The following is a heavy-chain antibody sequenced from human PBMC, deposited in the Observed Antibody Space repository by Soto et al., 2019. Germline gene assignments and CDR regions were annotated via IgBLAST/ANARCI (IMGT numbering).Heavy chain of an antibody. V-gene: IGHV3-11*01. D-gene: IGHD2-15*01. Sequence: QVQLVESGGGLVKPGGSLRLSCAASGVTLSDNYMAWIRQTPGKGLEWISYISSSGGELFYADSVKGRFTLSRDNAQNSLYLQMTNLRVEDTAVYYCARSRGFVLDHWGQGTLVTVSS. CDR3: ARSRGFVLDH. CDR1: GVTLSDNY. J-gene: IGHJ4*02. CDR2: ISSSGGEL.